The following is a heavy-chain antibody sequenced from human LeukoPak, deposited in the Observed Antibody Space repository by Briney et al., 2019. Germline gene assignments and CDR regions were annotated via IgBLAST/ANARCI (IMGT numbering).Heavy chain of an antibody. J-gene: IGHJ5*02. D-gene: IGHD2-2*01. CDR3: ARGGVPNNWFDP. V-gene: IGHV3-23*01. Sequence: GGSLRLSCVASGFSFSTYAMNWVRQAPGKGLEWVSVISKSGTYIHYADSVRGRFTISRHNSKNTLYLQMNSLRAEDTAVYYCARGGVPNNWFDPWGQGTLVTVSS. CDR2: ISKSGTYI. CDR1: GFSFSTYA.